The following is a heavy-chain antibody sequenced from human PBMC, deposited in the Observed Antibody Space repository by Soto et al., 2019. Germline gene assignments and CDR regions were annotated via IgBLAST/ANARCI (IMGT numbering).Heavy chain of an antibody. CDR3: AKQLRYFDWLPQYYYYGMDV. D-gene: IGHD3-9*01. Sequence: GWSLRLSCAASGFTFSSYGMHWVRQAPGKGLEWVAVISYDGSNKYYADSVKGRFTISRDNSKNTLYLQMNSLRAEDTAVYYCAKQLRYFDWLPQYYYYGMDVWGQGTTVTVSS. J-gene: IGHJ6*02. CDR2: ISYDGSNK. CDR1: GFTFSSYG. V-gene: IGHV3-30*18.